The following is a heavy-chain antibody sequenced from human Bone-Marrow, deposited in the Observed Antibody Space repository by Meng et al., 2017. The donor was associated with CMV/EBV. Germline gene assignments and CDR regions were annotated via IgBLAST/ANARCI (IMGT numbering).Heavy chain of an antibody. Sequence: SETLSLTCAVYGGSFSGYYWSWIRQPPGKGLEWIGEINHSGSTNYNPSLKSRVTISVDTSKNQFSLKLSSVTAADTAVCYCARNSLLPAAITYYYYGMDVWGQGTTVTVSS. CDR1: GGSFSGYY. CDR3: ARNSLLPAAITYYYYGMDV. CDR2: INHSGST. V-gene: IGHV4-34*01. D-gene: IGHD2-2*01. J-gene: IGHJ6*02.